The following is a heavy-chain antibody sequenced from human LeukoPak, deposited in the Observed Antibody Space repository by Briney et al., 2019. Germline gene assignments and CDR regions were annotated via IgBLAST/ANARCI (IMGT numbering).Heavy chain of an antibody. V-gene: IGHV1-46*01. CDR3: ARGPGPLWFGELPFDY. Sequence: GASVKVSCKASGYTFTSYYMHWVRQAPGQGLEWMGIINPSGGSTSYAQKFQGRVTMTRDTSTSTVYMELSSLRSEDTAVYYCARGPGPLWFGELPFDYWGQGTLVTVSS. J-gene: IGHJ4*02. D-gene: IGHD3-10*01. CDR2: INPSGGST. CDR1: GYTFTSYY.